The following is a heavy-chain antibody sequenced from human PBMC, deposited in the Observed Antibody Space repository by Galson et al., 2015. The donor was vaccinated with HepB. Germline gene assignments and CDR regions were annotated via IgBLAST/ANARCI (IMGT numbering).Heavy chain of an antibody. CDR2: ISYDGSNK. CDR1: GFTFSSYG. CDR3: AKDNGGIRQWLVIAFGWFDP. Sequence: SLRLSCAASGFTFSSYGMHWVRQAPGKGLEWVAVISYDGSNKYYADSVKGRFTISRDNSKNTLYLQMNSLRAEDTAVYYCAKDNGGIRQWLVIAFGWFDPWGQGTLVTVSS. V-gene: IGHV3-30*18. J-gene: IGHJ5*02. D-gene: IGHD6-19*01.